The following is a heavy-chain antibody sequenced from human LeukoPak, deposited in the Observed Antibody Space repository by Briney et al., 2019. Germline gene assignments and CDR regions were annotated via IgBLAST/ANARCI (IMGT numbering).Heavy chain of an antibody. CDR2: IYYSGST. Sequence: ASETLSLTCTVSGGSISSYYWIWIRQPPGKGLEWIGYIYYSGSTNYNPSLKSRVTISVDTSKNQFSLKLSSVTAADTAVYYCARLPVTATAPEHYWGQGTLVTVSS. V-gene: IGHV4-59*08. CDR1: GGSISSYY. CDR3: ARLPVTATAPEHY. J-gene: IGHJ4*02. D-gene: IGHD5-18*01.